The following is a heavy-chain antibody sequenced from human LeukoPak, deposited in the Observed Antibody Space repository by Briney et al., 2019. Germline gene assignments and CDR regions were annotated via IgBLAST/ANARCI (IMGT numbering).Heavy chain of an antibody. CDR2: ISSSSSYI. CDR1: GFTFSSYS. V-gene: IGHV3-21*01. CDR3: ARARVPAAHMDV. J-gene: IGHJ6*02. D-gene: IGHD6-13*01. Sequence: GRSLRLSCAASGFTFSSYSMNWVRQAPGKGLEWVSSISSSSSYIYYADSVKGRFTISRDNAKNSLYLQMNSLRAEDTAVYYCARARVPAAHMDVWGQGTTVTVSS.